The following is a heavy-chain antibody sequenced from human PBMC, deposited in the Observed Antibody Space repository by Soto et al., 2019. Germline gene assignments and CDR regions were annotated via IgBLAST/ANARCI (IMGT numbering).Heavy chain of an antibody. CDR3: AKDLRATIYYGMDV. CDR1: GFTFSSYG. V-gene: IGHV3-30*18. D-gene: IGHD1-26*01. J-gene: IGHJ6*02. Sequence: GGSLRLSCAASGFTFSSYGMHWVRQPPGKGLEWVAVISYDGSNKYYADSVKGRFTISRDNSKNTLYLQMNSLRAEDTAVYYCAKDLRATIYYGMDVWGQGTTVTVSS. CDR2: ISYDGSNK.